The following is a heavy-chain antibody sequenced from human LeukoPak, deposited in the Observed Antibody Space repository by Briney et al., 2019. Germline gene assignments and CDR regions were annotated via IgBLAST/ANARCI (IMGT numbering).Heavy chain of an antibody. CDR2: ISSSGSTI. D-gene: IGHD3-16*02. CDR1: GFTFSSYE. Sequence: PGGSLRLSCAASGFTFSSYEMNWVRQARGKGLEWVSYISSSGSTICYADSVKGRFTISRDNAKNSLYLQMNSLRAEDTAVYYCARAYTFGGVIVAFDYWGQGTLVTVSS. CDR3: ARAYTFGGVIVAFDY. J-gene: IGHJ4*02. V-gene: IGHV3-48*03.